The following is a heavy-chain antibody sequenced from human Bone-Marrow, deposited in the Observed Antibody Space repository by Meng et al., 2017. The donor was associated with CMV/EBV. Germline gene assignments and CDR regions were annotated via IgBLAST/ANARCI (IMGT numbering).Heavy chain of an antibody. CDR1: GFTFSSYA. J-gene: IGHJ3*02. Sequence: GESLKISCAASGFTFSSYAMHWVRQAPGKGLEWVAVISYDGSNKYYADSVKGRFTISRDNSRNTLYLQMNSLRAEDTAVYYCAIYYDSSGLKVDAFDIWGQGTRVTVSS. D-gene: IGHD3-22*01. V-gene: IGHV3-30*04. CDR2: ISYDGSNK. CDR3: AIYYDSSGLKVDAFDI.